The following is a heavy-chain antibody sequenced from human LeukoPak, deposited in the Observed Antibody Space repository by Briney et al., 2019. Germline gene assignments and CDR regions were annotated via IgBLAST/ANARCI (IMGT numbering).Heavy chain of an antibody. D-gene: IGHD2-2*01. V-gene: IGHV1-2*02. CDR2: INPNSGGT. J-gene: IGHJ5*02. CDR1: GYTFTGYY. CDR3: AIAPYCSSTSCPNWFDP. Sequence: ASVKVSFMASGYTFTGYYMHWVRQAPGQGLEWMGWINPNSGGTNYAQKFQGRVTMTRDTSISTAYMELSRLRSDDTAVYYCAIAPYCSSTSCPNWFDPWGQGTLVTVSS.